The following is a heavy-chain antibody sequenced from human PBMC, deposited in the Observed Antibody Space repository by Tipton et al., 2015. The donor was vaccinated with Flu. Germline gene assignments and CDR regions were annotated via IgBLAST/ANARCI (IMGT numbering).Heavy chain of an antibody. CDR2: IYTSGNT. CDR3: ARGQGNSGWRYFDY. CDR1: GGSLSGYY. D-gene: IGHD6-19*01. V-gene: IGHV4-4*07. J-gene: IGHJ4*02. Sequence: TLSLTCNVSGGSLSGYYWSWIRQPAGKRLEWIGRIYTSGNTNYSPPLKSRVTMSVDTSKNQFSLKLSSMTAADTAVYYCARGQGNSGWRYFDYWGQGTLVTVSS.